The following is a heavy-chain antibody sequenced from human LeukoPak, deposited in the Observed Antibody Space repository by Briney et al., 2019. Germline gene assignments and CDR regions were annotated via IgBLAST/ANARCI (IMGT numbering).Heavy chain of an antibody. CDR2: MNPNSGNT. CDR3: AREEKYIVVVPAASGGFDP. J-gene: IGHJ5*02. Sequence: GASVKVSCKASGYTFTSYDINWVRQATGQGLEWMGWMNPNSGNTGYAQKFQGRVTMTRNTPISTAYMELSSLRSEDTAVYYCAREEKYIVVVPAASGGFDPWGQGTLVTVSS. D-gene: IGHD2-2*01. CDR1: GYTFTSYD. V-gene: IGHV1-8*01.